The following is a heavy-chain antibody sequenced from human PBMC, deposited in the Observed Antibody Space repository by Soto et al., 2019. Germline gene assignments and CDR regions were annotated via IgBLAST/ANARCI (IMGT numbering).Heavy chain of an antibody. D-gene: IGHD2-15*01. Sequence: SETLSLTCAVYGGSFSGYYWSWIRQPPGKGLEWIGEINHSGSTNYNPSLKSRVTISVDTSKNQFSLKLSSVTAADTAVYYCARNCSGDSCLTGAFDIWGQGTMVTVSS. V-gene: IGHV4-34*01. CDR1: GGSFSGYY. J-gene: IGHJ3*02. CDR3: ARNCSGDSCLTGAFDI. CDR2: INHSGST.